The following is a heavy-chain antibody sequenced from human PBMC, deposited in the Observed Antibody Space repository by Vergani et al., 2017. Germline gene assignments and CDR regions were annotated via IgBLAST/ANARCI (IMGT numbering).Heavy chain of an antibody. D-gene: IGHD1-1*01. V-gene: IGHV5-51*01. CDR3: ARHTTYTDS. CDR1: EYSFGNYW. Sequence: EVALVQSGPEMRKPGESLKISCKGSEYSFGNYWIAWVRQMPGKGLEWMGIIYPADSDTRYSPSFQGQVTISADKSISTAFLQWDSLKASDTALYYCARHTTYTDSGGQGTLVTVSS. CDR2: IYPADSDT. J-gene: IGHJ4*02.